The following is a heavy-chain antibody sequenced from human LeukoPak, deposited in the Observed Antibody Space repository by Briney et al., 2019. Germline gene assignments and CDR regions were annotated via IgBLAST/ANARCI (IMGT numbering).Heavy chain of an antibody. D-gene: IGHD2-21*02. J-gene: IGHJ3*02. CDR1: GYTFTGYY. Sequence: ASVKVSCKASGYTFTGYYMHWVRQAPGQGLEWMGWINPNSGGTNYAQKFQGRVTMTRDTSISTAYMELSRLRSDDTAVYYCARQHIVVVTDRDAFDIWGQGTMVTVSS. CDR2: INPNSGGT. CDR3: ARQHIVVVTDRDAFDI. V-gene: IGHV1-2*02.